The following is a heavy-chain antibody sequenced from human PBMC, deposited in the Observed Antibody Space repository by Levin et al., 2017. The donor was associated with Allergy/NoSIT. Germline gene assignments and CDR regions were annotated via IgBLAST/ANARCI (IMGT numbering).Heavy chain of an antibody. J-gene: IGHJ5*02. Sequence: ASVKVSCKASGYTFTSYDINWVRQATGQGLEWMGWMNPNSGNTGYAQKFQGRVTMTRNTSISTAYMELSSLRSEDTAVYYCARGLRGSSWFGNWFDPWGQGTLVTVSS. CDR3: ARGLRGSSWFGNWFDP. D-gene: IGHD6-13*01. V-gene: IGHV1-8*01. CDR1: GYTFTSYD. CDR2: MNPNSGNT.